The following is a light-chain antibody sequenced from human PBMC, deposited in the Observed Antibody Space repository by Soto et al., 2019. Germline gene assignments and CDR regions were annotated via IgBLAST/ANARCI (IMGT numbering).Light chain of an antibody. J-gene: IGLJ2*01. CDR3: TSYTSNSTVV. CDR1: SSDVGGYNY. Sequence: QSVLTQPASVSGSPGQSITISCTGTSSDVGGYNYVSWYLQHPGKAPKLMIYEVSNRPSGVSNRFSGSKSGNAASLTISGLQAGDEADYYCTSYTSNSTVVFGGGTKVTVL. CDR2: EVS. V-gene: IGLV2-14*01.